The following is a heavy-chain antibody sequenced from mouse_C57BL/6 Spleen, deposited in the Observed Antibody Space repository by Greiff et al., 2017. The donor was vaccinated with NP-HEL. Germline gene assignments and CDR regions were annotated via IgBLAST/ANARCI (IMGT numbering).Heavy chain of an antibody. CDR2: ISYSGST. V-gene: IGHV3-1*01. J-gene: IGHJ3*01. CDR1: GYSITSGYD. D-gene: IGHD2-5*01. CDR3: AREDSNLFAY. Sequence: EVKVVESGPGMVKPSQSLSLTCTVTGYSITSGYDWHWIRHFPGNKLEWMGYISYSGSTNYNPSLKSRISITHDTSKNHFFLKLNSVTTEDTATYYCAREDSNLFAYWGQGTLVTVSA.